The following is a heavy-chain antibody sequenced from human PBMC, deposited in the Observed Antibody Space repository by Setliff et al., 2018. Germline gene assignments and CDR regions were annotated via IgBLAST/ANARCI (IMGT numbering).Heavy chain of an antibody. D-gene: IGHD1-26*01. CDR1: GFTFSSYV. V-gene: IGHV3-23*01. CDR2: ISGSGSRT. Sequence: GASLTISCAASGFTFSSYVMNWVRQAPGKGLEWVSAISGSGSRTYYADSVRGLFTISRDNSKNALYLQMNSLRAEDTAVYYCVKDQGVGATTVDYWGQGTLVTVSS. J-gene: IGHJ4*02. CDR3: VKDQGVGATTVDY.